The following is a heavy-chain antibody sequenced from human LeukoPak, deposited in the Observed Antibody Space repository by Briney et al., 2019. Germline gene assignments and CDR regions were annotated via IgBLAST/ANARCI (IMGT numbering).Heavy chain of an antibody. Sequence: GGSLRLSCAASGFTFSSYWMHWVRQAPGKGLVWVSRINSDGSSTSYADSVKGRFTISRDNAKNTLYLQMNSLRAEDTAVYDDARDQALYSGYDQFDYWGQGTLVTVSS. CDR1: GFTFSSYW. CDR3: ARDQALYSGYDQFDY. D-gene: IGHD5-12*01. CDR2: INSDGSST. J-gene: IGHJ4*02. V-gene: IGHV3-74*01.